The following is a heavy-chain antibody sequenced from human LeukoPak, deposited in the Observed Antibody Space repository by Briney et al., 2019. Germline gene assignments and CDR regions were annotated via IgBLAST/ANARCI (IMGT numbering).Heavy chain of an antibody. Sequence: ASVKVSCKASGYTFTSYYMHWVRQAPGQGLEWMGIINPSGGSTSYAQEFQGRVTITRDTSASTAYMELSSLRAEDTAVYYCARQGGGPYSGSPFDYWGQGTLVTVSS. D-gene: IGHD1-26*01. J-gene: IGHJ4*02. V-gene: IGHV1-46*01. CDR1: GYTFTSYY. CDR3: ARQGGGPYSGSPFDY. CDR2: INPSGGST.